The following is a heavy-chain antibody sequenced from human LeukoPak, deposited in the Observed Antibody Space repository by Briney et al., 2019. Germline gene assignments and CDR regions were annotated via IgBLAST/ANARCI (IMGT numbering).Heavy chain of an antibody. CDR2: INYSGSN. D-gene: IGHD3-10*01. Sequence: SETLSLTCTVSGGSISSYYWSWIRQPPGKGLEWIGYINYSGSNNYNPSLKSRVTISVDTSKNQFSLNLSSVTAADTGVYYCARVFDSGSQAYFYYMDVWGKGTTVTIFS. V-gene: IGHV4-59*01. CDR3: ARVFDSGSQAYFYYMDV. J-gene: IGHJ6*03. CDR1: GGSISSYY.